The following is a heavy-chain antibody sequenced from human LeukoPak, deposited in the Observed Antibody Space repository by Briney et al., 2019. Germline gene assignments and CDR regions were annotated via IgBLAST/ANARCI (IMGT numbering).Heavy chain of an antibody. CDR2: LYSGGNT. D-gene: IGHD3-10*01. CDR1: GFTVSNNY. Sequence: GGSLRLSCAASGFTVSNNYMGWVRQAPGKGLEWVSTLYSGGNTYYADSVKGRFTISRDDSKNTLYLQMNSLRDEDTAVYYCARDVVRGVTNPALDYWGQGTLVTVSS. V-gene: IGHV3-66*01. CDR3: ARDVVRGVTNPALDY. J-gene: IGHJ4*02.